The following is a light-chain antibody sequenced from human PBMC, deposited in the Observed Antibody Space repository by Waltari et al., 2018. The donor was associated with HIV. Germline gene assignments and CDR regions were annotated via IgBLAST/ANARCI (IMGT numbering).Light chain of an antibody. CDR2: AAS. CDR1: QSISSY. Sequence: EIKITQSPSSLSEAVGDRVTNTCRASQSISSYLNWYQQKPGKAPKLLIYAASSLQSGVPSRFSGSGSGTDFTLTISSLQPEDFATYYCQQSYSTPLTFGGGTKVEIK. V-gene: IGKV1-39*01. J-gene: IGKJ4*01. CDR3: QQSYSTPLT.